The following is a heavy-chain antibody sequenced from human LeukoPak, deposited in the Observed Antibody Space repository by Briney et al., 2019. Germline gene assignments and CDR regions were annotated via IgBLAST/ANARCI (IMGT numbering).Heavy chain of an antibody. Sequence: GESLKILCKGSGYSFTSYWIGRVRQMPGKGLEWMGIIYPCDSDTRYSASFQGQVTISADKSISTAYLQWSSLKASDTAMYYCARHGGYCSSTSCYYYYYGMDVWGQGTTVTVSS. J-gene: IGHJ6*02. D-gene: IGHD2-2*01. V-gene: IGHV5-51*01. CDR1: GYSFTSYW. CDR2: IYPCDSDT. CDR3: ARHGGYCSSTSCYYYYYGMDV.